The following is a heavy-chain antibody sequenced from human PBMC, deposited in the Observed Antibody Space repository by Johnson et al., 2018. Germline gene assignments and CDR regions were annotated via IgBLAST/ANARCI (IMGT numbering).Heavy chain of an antibody. D-gene: IGHD6-19*01. CDR3: AGPKGRAVAGKTGWFDP. J-gene: IGHJ5*02. V-gene: IGHV1-69*01. CDR1: GGTFSSYA. Sequence: VQLVESGAEVKKPGSSVKVSCKASGGTFSSYAISWVRQAPGQGREWMGGIIPIFGTANYAQKFQGRVTITADESTSTAYMELAILRSEATAVVYCAGPKGRAVAGKTGWFDPWGQGTLVTVSS. CDR2: IIPIFGTA.